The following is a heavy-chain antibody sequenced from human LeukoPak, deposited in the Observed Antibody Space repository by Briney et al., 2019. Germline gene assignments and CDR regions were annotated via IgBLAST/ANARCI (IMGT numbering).Heavy chain of an antibody. CDR2: MNHSGST. V-gene: IGHV4-34*01. CDR1: GGSFSGYY. J-gene: IGHJ4*02. Sequence: SETLSLTCAVYGGSFSGYYWSWIRQPPGKGLEWIGEMNHSGSTNYNPSLKSRVTISVDTSKNQFSLKLSSVTAADTAVYYCARSEYSSSSSDYWGQGTLVTVSS. D-gene: IGHD6-6*01. CDR3: ARSEYSSSSSDY.